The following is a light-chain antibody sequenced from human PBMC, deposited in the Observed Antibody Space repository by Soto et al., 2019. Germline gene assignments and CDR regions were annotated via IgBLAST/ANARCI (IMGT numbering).Light chain of an antibody. CDR1: QTISSW. Sequence: DIQMTQSPSTLSGSVGDRVTITCRASQTISSWLAWYQQKPGKAPKLLIYKASTLKSGVPSRFSGSGSGTDFTLTISSLQSEDFAVYYCQQYNNWPWTFGKGTKV. J-gene: IGKJ1*01. CDR3: QQYNNWPWT. CDR2: KAS. V-gene: IGKV1-5*03.